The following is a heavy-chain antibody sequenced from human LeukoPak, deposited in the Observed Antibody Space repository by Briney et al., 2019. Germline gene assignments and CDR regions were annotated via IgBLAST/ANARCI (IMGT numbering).Heavy chain of an antibody. CDR2: TYTGGST. J-gene: IGHJ3*02. Sequence: GGSLRLSCAASGFTVSSNYMSWVRQAPGKGLEWVSVTYTGGSTNYADSVKGRFSISRDNSKNTLYLQMNSLRAEDTAVYYCARGSHRGYDYDAFDIWGQGTMVTVSS. CDR1: GFTVSSNY. D-gene: IGHD5-12*01. CDR3: ARGSHRGYDYDAFDI. V-gene: IGHV3-53*01.